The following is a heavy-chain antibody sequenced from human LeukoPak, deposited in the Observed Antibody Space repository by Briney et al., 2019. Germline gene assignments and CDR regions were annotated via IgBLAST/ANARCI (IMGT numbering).Heavy chain of an antibody. CDR2: IYYSGST. V-gene: IGHV4-59*08. CDR1: GGSISSYY. J-gene: IGHJ4*02. D-gene: IGHD5-18*01. CDR3: ARHARQGYSYGYGLDH. Sequence: SETLSLTCTVSGGSISSYYWSWIRQPPGRGLEWIGYIYYSGSTNYNPSLKSRATISVDTSKNQFSLKLSSVTAADTAVYYCARHARQGYSYGYGLDHWGQGTLVTVSS.